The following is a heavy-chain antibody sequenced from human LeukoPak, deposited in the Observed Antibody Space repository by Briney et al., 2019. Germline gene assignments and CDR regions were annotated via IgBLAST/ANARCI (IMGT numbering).Heavy chain of an antibody. D-gene: IGHD5-24*01. CDR2: IYHSGST. CDR3: ARDRARLRDGYRVFDP. J-gene: IGHJ5*02. CDR1: GGSISSSNW. V-gene: IGHV4-4*02. Sequence: SETLSLTCAVSGGSISSSNWWSWVRQPPGKGLEWIGEIYHSGSTNYNPSLKSRVTMSVDTSKNQFSLKLSSVTAADTAVYYCARDRARLRDGYRVFDPWGQGTLVTVSS.